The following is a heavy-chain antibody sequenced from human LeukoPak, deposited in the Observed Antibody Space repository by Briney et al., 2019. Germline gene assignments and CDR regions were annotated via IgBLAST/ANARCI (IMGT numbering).Heavy chain of an antibody. J-gene: IGHJ6*03. CDR1: GYIFTGYY. Sequence: ASVNVSCKASGYIFTGYYMHWVRQAPGQGLEWMGWINPNSGGTNYAQKFQGRVTMTRDTSISTAYMELSRLRSDDTAVYYCARGRTVTRDYYYYYMDVWGKGTTVTVSS. CDR2: INPNSGGT. CDR3: ARGRTVTRDYYYYYMDV. D-gene: IGHD4-11*01. V-gene: IGHV1-2*02.